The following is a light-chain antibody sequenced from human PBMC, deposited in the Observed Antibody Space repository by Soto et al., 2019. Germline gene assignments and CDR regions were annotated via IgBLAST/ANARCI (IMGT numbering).Light chain of an antibody. CDR3: QQYNTYQGT. V-gene: IGKV3D-7*01. CDR1: QSVSSSY. Sequence: LAPRDRVTLSCRASQSVSSSYLTWYQQKPGQAPRLLIYGASTRATSIPARFSGSGSGTDFTLTISRLEPEDFATYYCQQYNTYQGTFGPGTKVDI. CDR2: GAS. J-gene: IGKJ1*01.